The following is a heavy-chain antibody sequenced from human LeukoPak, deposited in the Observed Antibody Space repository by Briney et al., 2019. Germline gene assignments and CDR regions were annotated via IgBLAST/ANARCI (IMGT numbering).Heavy chain of an antibody. V-gene: IGHV3-30*03. CDR1: GFTFSSYG. D-gene: IGHD5-24*01. CDR2: ISYDGSNK. J-gene: IGHJ4*02. CDR3: ARRDGYNYYFAY. Sequence: GGSLRLSCAASGFTFSSYGMHWVRQAPGKGLEWVAVISYDGSNKYYADSVKGRFTISRDNSKNTLYLQMNSLRAEDTAVYYCARRDGYNYYFAYWGQGTLVTVSS.